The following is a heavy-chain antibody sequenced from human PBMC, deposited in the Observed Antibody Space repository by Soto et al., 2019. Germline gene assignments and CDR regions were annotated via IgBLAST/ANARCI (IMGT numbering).Heavy chain of an antibody. CDR2: IYYSGST. CDR1: GGSISSYY. V-gene: IGHV4-59*01. Sequence: SETLSLTCTASGGSISSYYWSWIRQPPGKGLEWIGYIYYSGSTNYIPSLKSRVTISVDTSKNQFSLKLSSVTAADTAVYYCARGRLRFWFDPWGQGTLVTVSS. CDR3: ARGRLRFWFDP. J-gene: IGHJ5*02. D-gene: IGHD4-17*01.